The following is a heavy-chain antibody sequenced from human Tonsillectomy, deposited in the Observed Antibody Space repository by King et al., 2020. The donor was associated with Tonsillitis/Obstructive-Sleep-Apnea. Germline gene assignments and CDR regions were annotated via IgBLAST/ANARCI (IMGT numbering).Heavy chain of an antibody. J-gene: IGHJ4*02. D-gene: IGHD3-3*01. CDR1: GDSISTNYW. V-gene: IGHV4-4*02. CDR3: ASALFGKRGFNY. Sequence: VQLQESDPGLVKPSGTLSLTCAVSGDSISTNYWWTCVRHPPGKGLAWIGEISYAGRTDYNPSLKSRVTISLDKSRHEVSPQLSAVTAADTAMYYCASALFGKRGFNYWGQGTLVTVSS. CDR2: ISYAGRT.